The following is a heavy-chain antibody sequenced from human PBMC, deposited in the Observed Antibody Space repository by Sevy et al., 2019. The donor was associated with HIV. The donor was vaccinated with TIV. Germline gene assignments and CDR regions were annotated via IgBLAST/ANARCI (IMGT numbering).Heavy chain of an antibody. CDR3: ATHAGIAAAGRVFDY. CDR1: GFTFSDHY. Sequence: GGSLRLSCAASGFTFSDHYMEWVRQAPGKGLEWVGRIRNKADSYTTEYAASVKGRFTISRDDSKNSLYLLMNSLRTEDTAVYYCATHAGIAAAGRVFDYWGQGTLVTVSS. J-gene: IGHJ4*02. CDR2: IRNKADSYTT. V-gene: IGHV3-72*01. D-gene: IGHD6-13*01.